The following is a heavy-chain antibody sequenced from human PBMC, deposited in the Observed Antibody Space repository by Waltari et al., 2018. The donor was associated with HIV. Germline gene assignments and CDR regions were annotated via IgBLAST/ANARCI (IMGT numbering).Heavy chain of an antibody. D-gene: IGHD3-16*02. Sequence: QVQLVQSGAEVKKPGSSVKVSCKASGGTFSSYAISWVRTAPGQGLEWMGGIIPIFGTANYAQKFQGRVTITADESTSTAYMELSSLRSEDTPVYYCARGSWDYVWGSYQTIRYFDYWGQGTLVTVSS. CDR1: GGTFSSYA. CDR2: IIPIFGTA. V-gene: IGHV1-69*01. J-gene: IGHJ4*02. CDR3: ARGSWDYVWGSYQTIRYFDY.